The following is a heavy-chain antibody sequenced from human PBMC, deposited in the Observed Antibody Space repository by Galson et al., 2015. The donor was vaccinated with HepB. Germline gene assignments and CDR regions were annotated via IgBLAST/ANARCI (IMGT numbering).Heavy chain of an antibody. Sequence: LRLSCAASGFTFGDYAMSWFRQAPGKGLEWVSIINNGGSTSYADSVKGRFTISRDNSKNTVYPQMSSLRAEDTAVYYCVRTASTYYYYYMDVWGKGTTVTVSS. CDR1: GFTFGDYA. V-gene: IGHV3-53*01. CDR2: INNGGST. J-gene: IGHJ6*03. D-gene: IGHD2-21*02. CDR3: VRTASTYYYYYMDV.